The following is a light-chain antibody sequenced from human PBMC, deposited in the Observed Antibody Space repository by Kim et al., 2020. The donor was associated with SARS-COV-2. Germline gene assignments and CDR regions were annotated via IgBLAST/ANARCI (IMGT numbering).Light chain of an antibody. J-gene: IGLJ2*01. CDR3: QAWDSSVV. CDR1: KVGDKY. CDR2: QDS. Sequence: VCGSPGTRASITCSGDKVGDKYACWYQQQPGQSPVLVIYQDSKRPSGIPERFSGSNSGNTATPTISGTQAMDEADYYCQAWDSSVVFGGGTQLTVL. V-gene: IGLV3-1*01.